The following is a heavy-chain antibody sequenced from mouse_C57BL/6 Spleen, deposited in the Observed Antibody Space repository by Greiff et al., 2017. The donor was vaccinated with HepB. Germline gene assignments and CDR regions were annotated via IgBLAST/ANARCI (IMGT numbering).Heavy chain of an antibody. CDR1: GYTFTDYY. CDR3: ANNYGREAWFAY. CDR2: INPNNGGT. V-gene: IGHV1-26*01. Sequence: EVQLQQSGPELVKPGASVKISCKASGYTFTDYYMNWVKQRHGKSLEWIGDINPNNGGTSYNQKFKGKATLTVDKSSSTAYMELRSLTSEDSAVYYCANNYGREAWFAYWGQGTLVTVSA. J-gene: IGHJ3*01. D-gene: IGHD1-1*01.